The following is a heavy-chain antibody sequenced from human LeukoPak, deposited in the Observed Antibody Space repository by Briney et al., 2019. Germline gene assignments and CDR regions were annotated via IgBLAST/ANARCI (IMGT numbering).Heavy chain of an antibody. J-gene: IGHJ3*02. CDR1: GGSFSGYY. V-gene: IGHV4-59*10. CDR3: ARGSLMTDVVVLPARYAFDI. D-gene: IGHD2-2*01. Sequence: SETLSLTCAVYGGSFSGYYWSWLRQPAGKGLGWIGRVHTTGNTNYNPSLSSRVAMSVDTPKNQFSLRLTSVTAADTAMYYCARGSLMTDVVVLPARYAFDIWGLGTMVTFSS. CDR2: VHTTGNT.